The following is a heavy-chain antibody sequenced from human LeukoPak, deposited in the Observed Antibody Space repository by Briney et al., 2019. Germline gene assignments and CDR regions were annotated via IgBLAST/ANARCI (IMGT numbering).Heavy chain of an antibody. Sequence: GSLRLSCAASGFSFSSYGLHWVRQAPGKGLEWVAVISYDGSNKYYADSVKGRFTISRDNSKNTLYLQMNSLRAEDTAVYYCAKGASGDFWGQGTLVTVSS. J-gene: IGHJ4*02. CDR2: ISYDGSNK. CDR1: GFSFSSYG. CDR3: AKGASGDF. V-gene: IGHV3-30*18. D-gene: IGHD5-12*01.